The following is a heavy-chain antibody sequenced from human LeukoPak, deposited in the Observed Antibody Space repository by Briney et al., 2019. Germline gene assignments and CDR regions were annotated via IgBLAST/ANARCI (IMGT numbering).Heavy chain of an antibody. CDR1: GFTFSIAW. CDR3: ATYHEQWLVRHRY. V-gene: IGHV3-15*01. CDR2: IKSKTDGGTT. Sequence: GGSLRLSCAASGFTFSIAWMTRVRQAPGKGLGWVGRIKSKTDGGTTDYAAPVKGRFTISRDDSKNTLYLQMNSLKTEDTAVYYCATYHEQWLVRHRYWGQGTLVTVSS. D-gene: IGHD6-19*01. J-gene: IGHJ4*02.